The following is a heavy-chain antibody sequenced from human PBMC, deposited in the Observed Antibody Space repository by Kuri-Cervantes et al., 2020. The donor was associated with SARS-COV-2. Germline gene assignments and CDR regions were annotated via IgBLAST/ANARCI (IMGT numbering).Heavy chain of an antibody. CDR3: ASGRIYDSSGYSPGGFDY. CDR2: ISSSSSTI. Sequence: GGSLRLSCAASGFTFSSYSMNWVRQAPGKGLEWVSYISSSSSTIYYADSVKGRFTVSRDNSKNTLYLQMNSLRAEDTAVYYCASGRIYDSSGYSPGGFDYWGQGTLVTVSS. CDR1: GFTFSSYS. J-gene: IGHJ4*02. D-gene: IGHD3-22*01. V-gene: IGHV3-48*01.